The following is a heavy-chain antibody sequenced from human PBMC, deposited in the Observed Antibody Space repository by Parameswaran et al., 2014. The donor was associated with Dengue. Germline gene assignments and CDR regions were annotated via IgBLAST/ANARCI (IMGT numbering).Heavy chain of an antibody. CDR1: SNA. J-gene: IGHJ4*02. CDR2: ISGSGGST. CDR3: AKADTTVARWAVDY. Sequence: SNARGCARCPGKGLEWVSAISGSGGSTYYADSVKGRFTISRDNSKNTLYLQMNSLRAEDTAVYYCAKADTTVARWAVDYWGQGTLVTVSS. D-gene: IGHD4-23*01. V-gene: IGHV3-23*01.